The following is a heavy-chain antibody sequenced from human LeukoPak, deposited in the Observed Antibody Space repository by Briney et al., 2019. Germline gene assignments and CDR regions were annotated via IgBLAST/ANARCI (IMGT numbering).Heavy chain of an antibody. CDR3: ARLPNSGADLTWFDP. J-gene: IGHJ5*02. CDR1: GYKFTYHW. Sequence: GESLKISCQGSGYKFTYHWIAWVRQMPGKGLEWMGIIYPYDADIRYSPSFQGQVTISVDKSINTAYLHWTGLKASDTAVYFCARLPNSGADLTWFDPWGQGTPVTVSS. V-gene: IGHV5-51*01. CDR2: IYPYDADI. D-gene: IGHD3-10*01.